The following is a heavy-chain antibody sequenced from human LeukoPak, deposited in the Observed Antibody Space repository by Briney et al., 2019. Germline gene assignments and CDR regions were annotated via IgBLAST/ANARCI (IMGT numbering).Heavy chain of an antibody. CDR3: ARDLSAAFDF. CDR1: GFPFSSYG. CDR2: LVYDARS. Sequence: GGSLRLSCAASGFPFSSYGMHWVRQAPGKGLEWVARLVYDARSDYANSVKGRFSISRDDSKNTLFLDMSNLRVEDTALYYCARDLSAAFDFWGQGVLVTVS. J-gene: IGHJ4*02. V-gene: IGHV3-33*01. D-gene: IGHD6-19*01.